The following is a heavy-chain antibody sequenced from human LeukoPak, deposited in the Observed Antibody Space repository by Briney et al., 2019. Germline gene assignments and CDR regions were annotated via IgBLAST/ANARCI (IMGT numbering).Heavy chain of an antibody. D-gene: IGHD3-3*01. J-gene: IGHJ4*02. CDR2: IYYSGST. CDR3: ARGWSSYYDFWSGYYPYFDY. Sequence: PSETLSLTCTVSGGSISSYYWSWIRQPPGKGLEWIRYIYYSGSTNYNPSPKSRVTISVDTSKNQFSLKLSSVTAADTAVYYCARGWSSYYDFWSGYYPYFDYWGQGTLVTVSS. CDR1: GGSISSYY. V-gene: IGHV4-59*01.